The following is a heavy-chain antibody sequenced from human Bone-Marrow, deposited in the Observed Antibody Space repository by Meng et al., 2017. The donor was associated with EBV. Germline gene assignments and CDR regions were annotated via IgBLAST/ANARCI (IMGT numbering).Heavy chain of an antibody. D-gene: IGHD3-10*01. CDR1: GGHFRNDA. CDR2: FLPTLGAP. J-gene: IGHJ4*02. Sequence: QGQLVQSAAEVKKPGSSVRVSCKTSGGHFRNDAVSWLRQDPGQGLEWLGGFLPTLGAPNYAQKFHGRVTITADESTSTHYMDLSSLRSDDTAVYYCASESGRGYTPDYWGQGTLVTVSS. CDR3: ASESGRGYTPDY. V-gene: IGHV1-69*01.